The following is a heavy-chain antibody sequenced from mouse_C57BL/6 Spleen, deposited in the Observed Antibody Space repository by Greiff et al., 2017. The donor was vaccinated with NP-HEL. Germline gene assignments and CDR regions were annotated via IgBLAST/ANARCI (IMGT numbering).Heavy chain of an antibody. J-gene: IGHJ2*01. V-gene: IGHV5-6*01. CDR1: GFTFSSYG. CDR3: ARYDGYSLYYFDY. D-gene: IGHD2-3*01. CDR2: ISSGGSYT. Sequence: EVMLVESGGDLVKPGGSLKLSCAASGFTFSSYGMSWVRQTPDKRLEWVATISSGGSYTYYPDSVKGRFTISRDNAKNTLYLQMSSLKSEDTAMYYCARYDGYSLYYFDYWGQGTTLTVSS.